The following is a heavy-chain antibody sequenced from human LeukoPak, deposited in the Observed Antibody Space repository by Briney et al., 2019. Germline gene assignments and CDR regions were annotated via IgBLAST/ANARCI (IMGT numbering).Heavy chain of an antibody. Sequence: PGGSLRLSCAASGFTFSSYSMNWVRQAPGKGLEWVSSISSSSSYIYYADSVKGRFTISRDNAKNSLNLQMNSLRAEDTAVYYCAREPYYYDSSGYSVDYWGQGTLVTVSS. J-gene: IGHJ4*02. CDR3: AREPYYYDSSGYSVDY. D-gene: IGHD3-22*01. V-gene: IGHV3-21*04. CDR2: ISSSSSYI. CDR1: GFTFSSYS.